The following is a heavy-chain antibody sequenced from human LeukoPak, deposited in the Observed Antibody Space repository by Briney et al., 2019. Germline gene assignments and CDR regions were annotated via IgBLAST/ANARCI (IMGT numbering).Heavy chain of an antibody. CDR2: ISSSGSTI. J-gene: IGHJ4*02. CDR3: ARAGSYYRGTFDY. V-gene: IGHV3-48*03. Sequence: GGSLRLSCAASGFTFSSYEMNWVRQAPGKGLEWVSYISSSGSTIYYADSVKGRFTISRDNAKNSLYQQMNSLRAEDTAVYYCARAGSYYRGTFDYWGQGTLVTVSS. D-gene: IGHD3-10*01. CDR1: GFTFSSYE.